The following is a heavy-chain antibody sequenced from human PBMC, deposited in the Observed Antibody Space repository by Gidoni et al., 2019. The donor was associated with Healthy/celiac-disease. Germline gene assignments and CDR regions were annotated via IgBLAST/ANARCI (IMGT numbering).Heavy chain of an antibody. CDR2: INHSGST. J-gene: IGHJ4*02. D-gene: IGHD1-26*01. CDR1: GGSFSGYY. V-gene: IGHV4-34*01. Sequence: QVQLQQWGAGLLKPSETLSLTCAVYGGSFSGYYWSWIRQPPGKGLEWMGEINHSGSTTYNPSLKGRVTISVDPSKNQFSLKLGSVPAADTAVYYCARGWGGSYYRNDYWGQGTLVTVSS. CDR3: ARGWGGSYYRNDY.